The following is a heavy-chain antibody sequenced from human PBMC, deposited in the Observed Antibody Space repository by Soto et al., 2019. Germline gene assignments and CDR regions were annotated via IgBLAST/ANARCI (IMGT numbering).Heavy chain of an antibody. J-gene: IGHJ6*03. CDR2: IIPILGIA. CDR1: GGTFSSYT. D-gene: IGHD3-3*01. CDR3: ARVGGGTIFGVVIMTASYYYYYMDV. Sequence: GASVKVSCKASGGTFSSYTISWVRQAPGQGLEWMGRIIPILGIANYAQKFQGRVTITADKSTSTAYMELSSLRSEDTAVYCCARVGGGTIFGVVIMTASYYYYYMDVWGKETTVTVSS. V-gene: IGHV1-69*02.